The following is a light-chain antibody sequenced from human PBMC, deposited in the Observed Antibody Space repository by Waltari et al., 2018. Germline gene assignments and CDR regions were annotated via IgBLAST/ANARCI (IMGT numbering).Light chain of an antibody. CDR2: GNS. J-gene: IGLJ2*01. CDR1: SSNIGTGYD. Sequence: QSVLTQSPSVSGAPGQRVTISCTGSSSNIGTGYDVHWYQQLPGTAPKLLIYGNSNRPSGVPAPFSGAKSGTSASLAITGLQAEDEADYYCQSYDSSLSGSVFGGGTKLTVL. CDR3: QSYDSSLSGSV. V-gene: IGLV1-40*01.